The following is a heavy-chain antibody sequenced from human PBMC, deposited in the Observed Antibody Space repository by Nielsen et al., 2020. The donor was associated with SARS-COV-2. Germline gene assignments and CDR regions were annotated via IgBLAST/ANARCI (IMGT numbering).Heavy chain of an antibody. D-gene: IGHD3-9*01. CDR1: GGTFSSYA. CDR3: ARRSRYFDWLPLDYYYYYGMDV. CDR2: IIPIFGTA. V-gene: IGHV1-69*13. J-gene: IGHJ6*02. Sequence: SVKVSCKASGGTFSSYAISWVRQAPGQGLEWMGGIIPIFGTANYAQKFQGGVTITADESTSTAYMELSSLRSEDTAVYYCARRSRYFDWLPLDYYYYYGMDVWGQGTTVTVSS.